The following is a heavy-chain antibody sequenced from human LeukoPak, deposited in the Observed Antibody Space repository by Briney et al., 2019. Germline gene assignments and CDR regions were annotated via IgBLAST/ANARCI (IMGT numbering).Heavy chain of an antibody. D-gene: IGHD2-21*02. CDR3: ARDPAYCGGDCYFDY. CDR1: GYTFTGYY. V-gene: IGHV1-2*06. Sequence: ASVKVSCKASGYTFTGYYINWVRQAPGQGLEWMGRINPNSGGTNYAQKFQGRVTMTRDTSISTAYMELSRLRSDDTAVYYCARDPAYCGGDCYFDYWGQGTLVTVSS. J-gene: IGHJ4*02. CDR2: INPNSGGT.